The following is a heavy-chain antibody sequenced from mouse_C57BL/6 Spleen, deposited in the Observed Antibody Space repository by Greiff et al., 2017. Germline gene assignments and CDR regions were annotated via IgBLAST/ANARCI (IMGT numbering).Heavy chain of an antibody. CDR3: ASDYDYDGPSYAMDY. Sequence: VQRVESGAELVKPGASVKISCKASGYAFSSYWMNWVKQRPGKGLEWIGQIYPGDGDTNYNGKFKGKATLTADKSSSTAYMQLSSLTSEDSAVYFCASDYDYDGPSYAMDYWGQGTSVTVSS. D-gene: IGHD2-4*01. CDR1: GYAFSSYW. CDR2: IYPGDGDT. J-gene: IGHJ4*01. V-gene: IGHV1-80*01.